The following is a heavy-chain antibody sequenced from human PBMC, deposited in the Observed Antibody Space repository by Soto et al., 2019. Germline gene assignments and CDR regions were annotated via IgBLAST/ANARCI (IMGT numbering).Heavy chain of an antibody. Sequence: QVQLQESGPGLVKPSQTLSLTCTVSVGSISSGGYYWSWIRQHPGKGLEWIGYIYYSGSTYYNPSLKGRFTVSVDTSKNQFSLKLSSVTAADTAVYYCARVRGGSGMGYYYMDVWGKGTTVTVSS. J-gene: IGHJ6*03. CDR2: IYYSGST. CDR3: ARVRGGSGMGYYYMDV. CDR1: VGSISSGGYY. V-gene: IGHV4-31*03. D-gene: IGHD3-10*01.